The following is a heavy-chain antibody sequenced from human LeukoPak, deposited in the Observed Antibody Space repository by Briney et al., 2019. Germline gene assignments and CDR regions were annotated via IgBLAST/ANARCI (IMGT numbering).Heavy chain of an antibody. J-gene: IGHJ4*02. CDR3: ASLRVGYGGNS. CDR2: ISSSSSYI. V-gene: IGHV3-21*01. D-gene: IGHD4-23*01. CDR1: GFTFSSYW. Sequence: GGSLRLSCAASGFTFSSYWMSGVRQAPGKGLEWVSSISSSSSYIYYADSVKGRFTISRDNAKNSLYLQMNSLRAEDTAVYYCASLRVGYGGNSWGQGTLVTVSS.